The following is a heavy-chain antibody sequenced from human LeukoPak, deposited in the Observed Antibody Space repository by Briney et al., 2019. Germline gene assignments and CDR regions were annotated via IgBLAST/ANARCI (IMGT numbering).Heavy chain of an antibody. J-gene: IGHJ4*02. CDR1: GGSISSGGYS. D-gene: IGHD5-12*01. CDR3: ARGYDPFDY. Sequence: PSETLSLTCTVSGGSISSGGYSWSWIRQHPGKGLEWIGYIYYSGSTYYNPSLKSRVTMSVDTSKSQFSLKLSSVTAADTAVYYCARGYDPFDYWGQGTLVTVSS. V-gene: IGHV4-31*03. CDR2: IYYSGST.